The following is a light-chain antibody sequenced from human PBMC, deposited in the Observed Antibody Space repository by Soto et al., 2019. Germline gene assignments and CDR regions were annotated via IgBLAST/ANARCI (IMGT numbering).Light chain of an antibody. CDR1: PGIGVY. J-gene: IGKJ4*01. Sequence: DIQMTPSPSSLSASFGDRVTITCRASPGIGVYLAWFQQKPGNAPKLLIYAASTLQSGVPSRLSGSGSGTDFPLTISGLQPEDVATYYCQKYNRAPLTFGGGTKVEIK. CDR2: AAS. CDR3: QKYNRAPLT. V-gene: IGKV1-27*01.